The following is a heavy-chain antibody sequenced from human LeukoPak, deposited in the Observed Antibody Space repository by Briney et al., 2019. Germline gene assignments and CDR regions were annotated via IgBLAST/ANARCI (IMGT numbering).Heavy chain of an antibody. CDR2: IYYSGST. D-gene: IGHD5-24*01. CDR1: GGSISSYY. CDR3: ARPSRDVYNLGDAFDI. J-gene: IGHJ3*02. V-gene: IGHV4-59*08. Sequence: SETLSLTCTVSGGSISSYYWSWIRQPPGKGLEWIGYIYYSGSTNYNPSLKSRVTISVDTSKNQFSLKLSSVTAADTAVYYCARPSRDVYNLGDAFDIWGQGTMVTVSS.